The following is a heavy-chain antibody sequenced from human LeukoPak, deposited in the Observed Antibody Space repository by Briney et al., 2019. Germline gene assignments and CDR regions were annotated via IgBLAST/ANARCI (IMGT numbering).Heavy chain of an antibody. V-gene: IGHV3-23*01. CDR2: IGATSGTT. D-gene: IGHD1-1*01. Sequence: GGSLKLSCAASGFTFSSYWMSWVRQSPGKGLEWVSAIGATSGTTFYADSVKGRFTVSRDNSQNTLYLQMAGLRAEDTAIYYCARALSYWNYFDSWGQGTLVTVSS. CDR3: ARALSYWNYFDS. CDR1: GFTFSSYW. J-gene: IGHJ4*02.